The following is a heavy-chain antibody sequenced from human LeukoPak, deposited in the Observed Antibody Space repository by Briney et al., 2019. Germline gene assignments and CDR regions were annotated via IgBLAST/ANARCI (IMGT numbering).Heavy chain of an antibody. CDR1: RYSFTGYY. Sequence: GASVKVSCKASRYSFTGYYMHWVRQAPGQGLEWMGLINPTSGDTNYAQKFQGRVIMTGDTSISTAYMELSRLKSDDTAVYYCARGRGSGCLDYWGQGTLVTVSS. J-gene: IGHJ4*02. CDR3: ARGRGSGCLDY. CDR2: INPTSGDT. D-gene: IGHD3-22*01. V-gene: IGHV1-2*02.